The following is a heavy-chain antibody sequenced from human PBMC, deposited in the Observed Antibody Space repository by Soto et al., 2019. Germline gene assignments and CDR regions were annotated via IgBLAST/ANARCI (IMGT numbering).Heavy chain of an antibody. CDR1: GRSFDNFA. CDR2: LNVGDDKT. CDR3: ARAKYDYIWGSYHPFDQ. D-gene: IGHD3-16*02. J-gene: IGHJ4*02. Sequence: QVQLVQSGAEVKKPGASVRLSCKASGRSFDNFAVHWVRQTPGQRLEWRGWLNVGDDKTKYSEKFQGRVIVSYDTSATTAYLELRALSSEDTAVYYCARAKYDYIWGSYHPFDQWAQGAQVTVAS. V-gene: IGHV1-3*01.